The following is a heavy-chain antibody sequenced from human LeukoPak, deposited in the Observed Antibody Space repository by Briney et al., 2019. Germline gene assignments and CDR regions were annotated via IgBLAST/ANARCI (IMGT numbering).Heavy chain of an antibody. V-gene: IGHV1-46*03. CDR3: ARGYYDFWSGYLGYYYYYMDV. CDR2: INPSGGST. Sequence: EASVKVSCKASGYTFTSYYMHWERQAPGQGLEWMGIINPSGGSTSYAQKFQGRVTMTRDTSTSTVYMELSSLRSEDTAVYYCARGYYDFWSGYLGYYYYYMDVWGKGTTVTVSS. CDR1: GYTFTSYY. J-gene: IGHJ6*03. D-gene: IGHD3-3*01.